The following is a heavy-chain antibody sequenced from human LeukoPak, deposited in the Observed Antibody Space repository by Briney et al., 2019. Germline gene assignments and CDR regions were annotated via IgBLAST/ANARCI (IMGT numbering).Heavy chain of an antibody. J-gene: IGHJ4*02. CDR2: ISSSSSYI. CDR1: GFTFSSYS. V-gene: IGHV3-21*01. D-gene: IGHD3-3*01. Sequence: GSLRLSCAASGFTFSSYSMNWVRQAPGKGLEWVSSISSSSSYIYYADSVKGRFTISRDNAKNSLYLQMNSLRAEDTAVYYCARDLYYDFWSGYYTEAFFDYWGQGTLVTVSS. CDR3: ARDLYYDFWSGYYTEAFFDY.